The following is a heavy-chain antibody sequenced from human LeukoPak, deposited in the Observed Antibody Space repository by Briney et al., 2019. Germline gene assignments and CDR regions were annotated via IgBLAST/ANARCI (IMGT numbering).Heavy chain of an antibody. D-gene: IGHD3-10*01. CDR1: GFTFSDYY. CDR2: ISSSGSTI. V-gene: IGHV3-11*01. Sequence: GGSLRLSCAASGFTFSDYYMSWIRQAPGKGLEWFSYISSSGSTIYYADAVKGRFTISRDNAKHSLSMQMNSLRAEDTGVYYCARDGADSVLLWFGELPHYFDYWGQGTLVTVSS. CDR3: ARDGADSVLLWFGELPHYFDY. J-gene: IGHJ4*02.